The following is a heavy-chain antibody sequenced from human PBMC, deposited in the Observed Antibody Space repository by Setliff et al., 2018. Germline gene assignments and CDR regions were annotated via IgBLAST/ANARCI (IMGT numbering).Heavy chain of an antibody. CDR3: TTVGYDSRTTPIDY. J-gene: IGHJ4*02. D-gene: IGHD3-22*01. Sequence: GGSLRLSCAASGFTFDDYGMSWVRQAPGKGLEWVSGIKSKTDGGTTDYAAPVKGRFTISRDDSKNTLYLQMNSLKTEDTAVYYCTTVGYDSRTTPIDYWGQGTLVTVSS. CDR2: IKSKTDGGTT. CDR1: GFTFDDYG. V-gene: IGHV3-15*01.